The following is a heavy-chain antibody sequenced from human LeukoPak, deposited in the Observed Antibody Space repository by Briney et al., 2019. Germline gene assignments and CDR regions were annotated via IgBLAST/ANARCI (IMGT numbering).Heavy chain of an antibody. CDR2: INAGNGNT. D-gene: IGHD4-11*01. J-gene: IGHJ4*02. CDR1: GYTFTSYA. Sequence: GASVKVSCKASGYTFTSYAMHWVRQAPGQRLEWMGWINAGNGNTKYSQKFQGRVTITRDTSASTAYMELSSLRSEDTAVYYCARALMTTQFPPDHWGQGTLVTVSS. V-gene: IGHV1-3*01. CDR3: ARALMTTQFPPDH.